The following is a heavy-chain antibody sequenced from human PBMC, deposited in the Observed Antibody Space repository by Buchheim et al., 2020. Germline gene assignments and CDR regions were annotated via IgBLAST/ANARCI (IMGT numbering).Heavy chain of an antibody. CDR1: GGSISSYY. Sequence: QVQLQESGPGLVKPSETLSLTCTVSGGSISSYYCSWIRQPPGKGLEWIGYIYYSGSTNYNPSLKSRVTITVATPKQQFSLKLSSVTAADTAVYYCARFGGHYSSGSLPFDYWGQGTL. CDR3: ARFGGHYSSGSLPFDY. D-gene: IGHD6-19*01. V-gene: IGHV4-59*01. CDR2: IYYSGST. J-gene: IGHJ4*02.